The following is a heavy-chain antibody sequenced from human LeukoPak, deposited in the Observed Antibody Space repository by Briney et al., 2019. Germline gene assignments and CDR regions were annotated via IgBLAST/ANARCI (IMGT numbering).Heavy chain of an antibody. CDR1: GGSFNSYY. V-gene: IGHV4-59*01. Sequence: SETLSLTCTVSGGSFNSYYWIWIRQPPGKGLEWIGYIYYSGSTNYNPSLKSRVTISVDTSKNQFSLKLSSVTAADTAVYYCASGSEGYYDSSGYYDYWGQGTLVTVSS. CDR3: ASGSEGYYDSSGYYDY. CDR2: IYYSGST. J-gene: IGHJ4*02. D-gene: IGHD3-22*01.